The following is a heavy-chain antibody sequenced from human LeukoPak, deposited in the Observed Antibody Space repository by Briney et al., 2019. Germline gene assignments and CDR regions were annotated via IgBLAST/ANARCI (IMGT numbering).Heavy chain of an antibody. V-gene: IGHV4-34*01. J-gene: IGHJ6*03. Sequence: PSETLSLTCAVHGGSFSGYYWSWMRQPPEKGLEWIGEINRGGSTNYNPSLKSRVSISLDTSKNQFSLKLSSVTAADTAVYYCARVRALYGSGSYFANYYYMDVWGKGTTVTISS. D-gene: IGHD3-10*01. CDR3: ARVRALYGSGSYFANYYYMDV. CDR1: GGSFSGYY. CDR2: INRGGST.